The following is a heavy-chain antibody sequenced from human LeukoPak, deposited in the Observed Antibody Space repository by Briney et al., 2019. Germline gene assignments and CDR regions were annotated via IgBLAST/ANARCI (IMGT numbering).Heavy chain of an antibody. CDR1: RFTFSSYW. Sequence: GGSLRLSCAASRFTFSSYWMSWVRQAPGKGLEWVANIKQDGSEKYYVDSVKGRFTISRDNAKNSLYLQMNSLRAEDTAVYYCARAGPLYYYYYMDVWGKGTTVTVSS. CDR2: IKQDGSEK. J-gene: IGHJ6*03. V-gene: IGHV3-7*01. D-gene: IGHD1-14*01. CDR3: ARAGPLYYYYYMDV.